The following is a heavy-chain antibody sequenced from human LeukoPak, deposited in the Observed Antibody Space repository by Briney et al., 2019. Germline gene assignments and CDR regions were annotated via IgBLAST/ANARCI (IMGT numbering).Heavy chain of an antibody. Sequence: HPGGSLRLSCAASGFIFSSYGMHWVRQAPGKGLEWVAVIWYDGSNKYYADSVKGRFTISRDNSKNTLYLQMNSLRAEDTAVYYCARDWYGGSGAFDIWGQGTMVTVSS. CDR3: ARDWYGGSGAFDI. J-gene: IGHJ3*02. D-gene: IGHD3-10*01. V-gene: IGHV3-33*08. CDR2: IWYDGSNK. CDR1: GFIFSSYG.